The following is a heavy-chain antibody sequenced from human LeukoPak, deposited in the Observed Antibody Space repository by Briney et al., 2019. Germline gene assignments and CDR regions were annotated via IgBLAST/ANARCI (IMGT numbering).Heavy chain of an antibody. V-gene: IGHV3-74*01. CDR3: ARVASSSSWYIDY. D-gene: IGHD6-13*01. J-gene: IGHJ4*02. CDR1: GFTFSGYW. CDR2: INSDGSST. Sequence: PGGSLRLSCAASGFTFSGYWMHWVRHAPGKGLVWVSRINSDGSSTTYADSVKGRFTISRDNAKNTLYPPMNSLRAEDTAVYYCARVASSSSWYIDYWGQGTLVTVSS.